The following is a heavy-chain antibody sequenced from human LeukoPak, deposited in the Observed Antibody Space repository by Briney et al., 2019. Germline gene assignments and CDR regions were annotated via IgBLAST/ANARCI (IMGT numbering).Heavy chain of an antibody. V-gene: IGHV3-30*03. D-gene: IGHD4-17*01. CDR1: GFTFSSYG. CDR2: ISYDGSNK. Sequence: GGSLRLSCAASGFTFSSYGMHWVRQAPGKGLEWVAVISYDGSNKYYADSVKGRFTISRDNAKNSLYLQMNSLRAEDTAVYYCARMKYGDSHFDYWGQGTLVTVSS. CDR3: ARMKYGDSHFDY. J-gene: IGHJ4*02.